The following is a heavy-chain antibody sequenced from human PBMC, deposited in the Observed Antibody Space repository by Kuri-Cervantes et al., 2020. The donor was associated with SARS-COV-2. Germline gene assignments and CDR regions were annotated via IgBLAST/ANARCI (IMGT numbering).Heavy chain of an antibody. CDR3: ASARRSSGWYGAPFDY. Sequence: GEALKTSCAASGFTFSSYSMNWVRQAPGKVLEWVSYISSSSSTIYYADSVKGRFTISRDNAKNSPYLHMNSLRDEDTAVYYCASARRSSGWYGAPFDYWGQGTLVTVSS. J-gene: IGHJ4*02. CDR2: ISSSSSTI. V-gene: IGHV3-48*02. CDR1: GFTFSSYS. D-gene: IGHD6-19*01.